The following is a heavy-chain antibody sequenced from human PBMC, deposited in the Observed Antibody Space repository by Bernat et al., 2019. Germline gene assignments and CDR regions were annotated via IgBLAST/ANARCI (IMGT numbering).Heavy chain of an antibody. V-gene: IGHV3-7*03. CDR3: ARDRGVATISVYFDY. Sequence: EVQLVESGGGLVQPGGSLRLSCAASGFTFSSYWMSWVRQAPGKGLEWVANIKQDGREKYYVDSVKGRFTISRDNAKNSLYLQMNSLRAEDTAVYYCARDRGVATISVYFDYWGQGTLVTVSS. CDR1: GFTFSSYW. J-gene: IGHJ4*02. CDR2: IKQDGREK. D-gene: IGHD5-12*01.